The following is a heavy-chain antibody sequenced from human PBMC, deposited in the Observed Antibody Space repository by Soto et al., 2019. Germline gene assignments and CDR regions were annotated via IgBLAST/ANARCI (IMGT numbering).Heavy chain of an antibody. CDR3: AGGGRSDY. J-gene: IGHJ4*02. CDR1: GFSLSHYW. Sequence: QVVESGGGLVQPGGSLRLTCAASGFSLSHYWMSWVRQAPGKGLEWVANIRPDGTEKNYVDSVKGRFTISRDNAKNSLGRQMNSVRVGDRSVYYCAGGGRSDYWGQGTLVTVSS. D-gene: IGHD3-16*01. V-gene: IGHV3-7*04. CDR2: IRPDGTEK.